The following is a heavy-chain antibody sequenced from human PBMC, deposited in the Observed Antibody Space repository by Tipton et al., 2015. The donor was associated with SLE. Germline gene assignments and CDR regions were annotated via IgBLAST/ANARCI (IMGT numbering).Heavy chain of an antibody. Sequence: GLVKPSETLSLICAVYGGSFSGYYWSWIRQPPGRGLEWIGEINHSGRTNYKSSLKSRVTISVDTSKNQFSLKLSSVTAADTAVYYCARGIGAFDIWGQGTMVTVSS. CDR2: INHSGRT. V-gene: IGHV4-34*01. CDR3: ARGIGAFDI. CDR1: GGSFSGYY. J-gene: IGHJ3*02.